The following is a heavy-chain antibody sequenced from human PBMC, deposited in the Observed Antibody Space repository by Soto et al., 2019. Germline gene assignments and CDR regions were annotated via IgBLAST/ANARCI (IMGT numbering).Heavy chain of an antibody. CDR1: GFTFSSYA. V-gene: IGHV3-23*01. CDR3: AAAAGTFSIATQANDY. D-gene: IGHD6-13*01. Sequence: PGGSLRLSCAASGFTFSSYAMSWVRQAPGKGLEWVSAISGSGGSTYYADSVEGRFTISRDNSKNTLYLQMNSLRAEDTAVYYCAAAAGTFSIATQANDYWGQGTLVTVSS. J-gene: IGHJ4*02. CDR2: ISGSGGST.